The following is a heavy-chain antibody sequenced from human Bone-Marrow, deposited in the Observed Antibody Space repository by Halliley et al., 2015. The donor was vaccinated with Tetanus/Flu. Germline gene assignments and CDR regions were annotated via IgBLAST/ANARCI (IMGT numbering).Heavy chain of an antibody. CDR3: ARVRDFGNYLNAFDI. J-gene: IGHJ3*02. V-gene: IGHV4-30-4*01. Sequence: YSGSTCYNPSLKSRLPISFDPSKSQFSLRLSSVTAADTAVYYCARVRDFGNYLNAFDIWGQGTLVTVSS. CDR2: YSGST. D-gene: IGHD4-17*01.